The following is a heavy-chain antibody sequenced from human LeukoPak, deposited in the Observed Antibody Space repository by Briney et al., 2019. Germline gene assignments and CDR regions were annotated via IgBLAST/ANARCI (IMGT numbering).Heavy chain of an antibody. CDR2: IDSDGSSA. Sequence: GGSLRPSCAASGFTFSSYWMHWVRQAPGKGLVWVSRIDSDGSSARYADSVKGRFTISRDNAKDTLYLQMNSLRDEDTAVYYCARDTMLGMGNPWGQGTLVTVSS. CDR3: ARDTMLGMGNP. V-gene: IGHV3-74*01. CDR1: GFTFSSYW. J-gene: IGHJ5*02. D-gene: IGHD3-10*02.